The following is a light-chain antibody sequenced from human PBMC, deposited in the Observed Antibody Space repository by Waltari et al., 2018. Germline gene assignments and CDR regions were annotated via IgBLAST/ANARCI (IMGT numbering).Light chain of an antibody. J-gene: IGKJ1*01. Sequence: DIVLTQSPVTLSLSPGERATLSCSASQSISRYLAWSQQKPGQAPRLLTYAASSRATGIPDRFSGGGSGTDFSLTISRLEPEDFAVYYCQNHERLPAMFGQGTKVEIK. CDR1: QSISRY. V-gene: IGKV3-20*01. CDR2: AAS. CDR3: QNHERLPAM.